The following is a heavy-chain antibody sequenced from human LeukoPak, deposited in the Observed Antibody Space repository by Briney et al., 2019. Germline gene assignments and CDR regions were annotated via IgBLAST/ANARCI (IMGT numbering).Heavy chain of an antibody. CDR3: ARQVEDIVVVVAAKYAFDI. CDR1: GGSISRSIYC. Sequence: PSETLALTCTVSGGSISRSIYCWGWIRHPPGKGLEWVGSLYYSGSTYYNPSLKSRVTISVDTSKNQFSLKLSSVTAADTAVYYCARQVEDIVVVVAAKYAFDIWGQGTMVTVFS. J-gene: IGHJ3*02. V-gene: IGHV4-39*01. D-gene: IGHD2-15*01. CDR2: LYYSGST.